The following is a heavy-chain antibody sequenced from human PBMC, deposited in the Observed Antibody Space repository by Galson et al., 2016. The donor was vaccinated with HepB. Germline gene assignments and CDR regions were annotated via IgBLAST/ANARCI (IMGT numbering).Heavy chain of an antibody. CDR3: ARPVNRVGTGY. J-gene: IGHJ4*02. D-gene: IGHD1-1*01. Sequence: SVKVSCKASGYTFTPYDIYWVRQAPGQGLEWMGWINPNNGDTMYAQNFRGRGTLTRDTSISTAYMELDSLTSDDTAVYYCARPVNRVGTGYWGQGTLVTVSS. CDR1: GYTFTPYD. V-gene: IGHV1-2*02. CDR2: INPNNGDT.